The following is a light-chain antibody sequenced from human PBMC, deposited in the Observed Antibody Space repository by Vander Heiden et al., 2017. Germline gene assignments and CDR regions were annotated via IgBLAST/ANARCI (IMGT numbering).Light chain of an antibody. J-gene: IGLJ3*02. Sequence: QSALTHPPPASGSPGQSVTISCTGTSSDVGGYNYVSWYQQHPGKAPKLMIYEVSKRPSGVPDRFSGSKSGNTASLTVSGLQAEDEADYYCSSYAGSNNLVFGGGTKLTVL. CDR2: EVS. CDR3: SSYAGSNNLV. CDR1: SSDVGGYNY. V-gene: IGLV2-8*01.